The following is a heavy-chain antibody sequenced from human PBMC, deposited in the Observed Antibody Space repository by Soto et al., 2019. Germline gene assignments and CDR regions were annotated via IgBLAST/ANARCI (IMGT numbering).Heavy chain of an antibody. CDR2: ISGYNGDA. CDR1: GYTFTRYG. D-gene: IGHD2-8*01. CDR3: AKNGQPPYYYYGLDV. Sequence: ASVKVSCKASGYTFTRYGISWVRQAPGQGLEWMGWISGYNGDANYAQRFQGRVSMTIDTSTTTAYMELRTLTCDDTAVYYCAKNGQPPYYYYGLDVWGQGTTVTVSS. V-gene: IGHV1-18*01. J-gene: IGHJ6*02.